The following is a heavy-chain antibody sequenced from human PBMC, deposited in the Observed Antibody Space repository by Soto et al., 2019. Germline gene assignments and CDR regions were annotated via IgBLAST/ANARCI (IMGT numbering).Heavy chain of an antibody. CDR3: ARDFAGSSGYYYQRYNWFDP. CDR2: IYYSGST. V-gene: IGHV4-31*03. J-gene: IGHJ5*02. D-gene: IGHD3-22*01. CDR1: GGSISSGGYY. Sequence: QVQLQESGPGLVKPSQTLSLTCTVSGGSISSGGYYWSWIRQHPGKGLEWIGYIYYSGSTYYNPSLKRRVTISVDTSKNQFSLKLSSVTAADTAVYYCARDFAGSSGYYYQRYNWFDPWGQGTLVTVSS.